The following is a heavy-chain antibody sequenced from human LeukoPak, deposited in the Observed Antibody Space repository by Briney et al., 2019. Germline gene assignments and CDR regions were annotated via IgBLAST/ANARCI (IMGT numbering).Heavy chain of an antibody. V-gene: IGHV1-2*02. CDR3: AREVLAHYYGSGSNQYFDY. CDR1: GYTFTGYY. CDR2: INPNSGGT. J-gene: IGHJ4*02. Sequence: GASVKVSCKASGYTFTGYYMHWVRQAPGQGLEWMGWINPNSGGTNYAQKFQGRVTMTRDTSISTAYMELSRLRSDDTAVYYCAREVLAHYYGSGSNQYFDYWGQGTLVTVSS. D-gene: IGHD3-10*01.